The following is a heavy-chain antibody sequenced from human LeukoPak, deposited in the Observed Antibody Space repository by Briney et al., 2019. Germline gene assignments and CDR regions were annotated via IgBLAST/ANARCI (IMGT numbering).Heavy chain of an antibody. CDR3: ARDHWLVWELLSSPLLFDY. J-gene: IGHJ4*02. V-gene: IGHV1-18*01. CDR2: ISAYNGNT. D-gene: IGHD1-26*01. Sequence: GASVKVSCKASGYTFTSYGISWVRQAPGQGLEWMGWISAYNGNTNYAQKLQGRVTMTTDTSTSTAYMELRSLRSDDTAVYYCARDHWLVWELLSSPLLFDYWGQGTLVTVSS. CDR1: GYTFTSYG.